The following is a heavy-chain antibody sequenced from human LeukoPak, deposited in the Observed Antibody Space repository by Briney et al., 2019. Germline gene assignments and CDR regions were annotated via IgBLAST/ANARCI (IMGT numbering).Heavy chain of an antibody. CDR2: INPNGGGT. CDR3: ARGEYSGSYYYFAY. Sequence: ASVKVSCKTSGYTFISYDINWVRQAPGQGLEWMGWINPNGGGTNYAQKFQGRVTMTRDTSISTAYMELSRLRSEDTAVYYCARGEYSGSYYYFAYWGQGTLVTVSS. V-gene: IGHV1-2*02. CDR1: GYTFISYD. D-gene: IGHD1-26*01. J-gene: IGHJ4*02.